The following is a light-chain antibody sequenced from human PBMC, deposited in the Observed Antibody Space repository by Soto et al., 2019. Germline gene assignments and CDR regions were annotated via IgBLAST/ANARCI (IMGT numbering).Light chain of an antibody. V-gene: IGKV1-6*01. CDR2: AAS. CDR1: QAIRYD. J-gene: IGKJ1*01. Sequence: AIQMTQSPSSLSASVGDRVTLTCRANQAIRYDLAWYQQKPGRAPKLLIYAASHLQSGVPSRFSGSGSGTDFPLTISSLQPADFATYYCLQDYGYPRTFGQGTKVEI. CDR3: LQDYGYPRT.